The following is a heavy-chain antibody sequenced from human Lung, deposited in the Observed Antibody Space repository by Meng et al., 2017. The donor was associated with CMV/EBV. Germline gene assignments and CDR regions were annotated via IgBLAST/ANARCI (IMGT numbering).Heavy chain of an antibody. CDR3: ARDDSSS. CDR1: GFTVRSYW. J-gene: IGHJ5*02. CDR2: ISYDGSNK. Sequence: VQLGESGGGLVQPGGSLSLSCAVSGFTVRSYWMHWVRHVPGKGLEWVAVISYDGSNKYYADSVKGRFTISRDNSKNTLYLQMNSLRAEDTAVYYCARDDSSSWGQGTLVTVAS. V-gene: IGHV3-30-3*01. D-gene: IGHD3-22*01.